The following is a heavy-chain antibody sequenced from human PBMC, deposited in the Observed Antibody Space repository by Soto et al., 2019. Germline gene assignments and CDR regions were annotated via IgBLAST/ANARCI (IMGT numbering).Heavy chain of an antibody. CDR2: ITSSSDYI. Sequence: RISCTASGFSYSTYNVDGARKNQGKGLEWVAAITSSSDYILYADSVKGRFTISRDNPKNSLYLLMNSLRAEDTAVYYCARHFSGGACHPINYYGTAVRGHGTTVPVS. J-gene: IGHJ6*02. CDR3: ARHFSGGACHPINYYGTAV. D-gene: IGHD2-21*02. V-gene: IGHV3-21*01. CDR1: GFSYSTYN.